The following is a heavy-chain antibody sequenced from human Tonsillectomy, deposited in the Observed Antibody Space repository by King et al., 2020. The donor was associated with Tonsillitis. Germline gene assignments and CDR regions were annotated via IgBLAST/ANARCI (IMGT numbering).Heavy chain of an antibody. V-gene: IGHV4-59*01. Sequence: QLQESGPGLVKPSETLSLTCTVSGDSISSYYWSWIRQPPGKGLEWIGYIYYSGSTNYNPSLKSRVTISVDTSKNQFSLKLSSVTAADTAVYYCARLAGENFDLWGRGTLVTVSS. CDR2: IYYSGST. CDR3: ARLAGENFDL. CDR1: GDSISSYY. D-gene: IGHD6-19*01. J-gene: IGHJ2*01.